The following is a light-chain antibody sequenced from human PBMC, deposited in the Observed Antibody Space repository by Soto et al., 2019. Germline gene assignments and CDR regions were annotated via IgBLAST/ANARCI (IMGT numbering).Light chain of an antibody. Sequence: QSALTQPASVSGSPGQSITISCTGTSSDVGSYNLVSWYQQHPGKAPKVMIYEVTKRPSGITSRFSGSKSGNTASLTISGLQAEDEADYYCYSYVGSSTSYVIGTGTKLTVL. CDR3: YSYVGSSTSYV. J-gene: IGLJ1*01. CDR2: EVT. CDR1: SSDVGSYNL. V-gene: IGLV2-23*02.